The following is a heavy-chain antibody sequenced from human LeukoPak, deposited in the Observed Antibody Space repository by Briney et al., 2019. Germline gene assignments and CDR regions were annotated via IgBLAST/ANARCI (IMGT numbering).Heavy chain of an antibody. CDR3: AKLGHDIVVVPAAPGDY. D-gene: IGHD2-2*01. CDR1: GFTFSSYA. V-gene: IGHV3-23*01. Sequence: GGSLRLSCAASGFTFSSYAMSWVRQAPGKGLEWVSAISGSGGSTYYADSVKGRFTISRDNSKNTLYLQMNSLRAEDTAVYYCAKLGHDIVVVPAAPGDYWGQGTLVTVSS. CDR2: ISGSGGST. J-gene: IGHJ4*02.